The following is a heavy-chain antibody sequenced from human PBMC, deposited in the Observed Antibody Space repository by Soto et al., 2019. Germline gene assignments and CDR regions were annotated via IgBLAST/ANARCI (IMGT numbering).Heavy chain of an antibody. J-gene: IGHJ6*02. CDR1: GFTFSSYA. D-gene: IGHD5-18*01. CDR2: ISGSGGST. V-gene: IGHV3-23*01. Sequence: PGGSLRLSCAASGFTFSSYAMSWVRQAPGKGLEWVSAISGSGGSTYYADSVKGRFTISRDNSKNTLYLQMNSLRAEDTAVYYCAKANRGYSYGPPNYGMDVWGQGTTVTV. CDR3: AKANRGYSYGPPNYGMDV.